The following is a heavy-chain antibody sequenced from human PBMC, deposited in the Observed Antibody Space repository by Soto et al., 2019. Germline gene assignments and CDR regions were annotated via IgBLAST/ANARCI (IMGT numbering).Heavy chain of an antibody. CDR1: GFSFTTFW. V-gene: IGHV3-7*04. D-gene: IGHD6-19*01. J-gene: IGHJ4*02. CDR3: TWGRGWLQTD. Sequence: EGQLVESGGGLVHPGGSLRLSCADSGFSFTTFWMTWVRQAPGKGLEWVAIIRQDGGDEFYEDSVKGRFTISRDNAKNSLYLQMNSLRVEDTAVYYCTWGRGWLQTDWGQGTLVTVSS. CDR2: IRQDGGDE.